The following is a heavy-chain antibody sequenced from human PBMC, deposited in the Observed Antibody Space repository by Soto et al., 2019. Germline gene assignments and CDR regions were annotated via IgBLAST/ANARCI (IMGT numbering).Heavy chain of an antibody. D-gene: IGHD3-10*01. J-gene: IGHJ4*02. CDR1: GFTFSSYG. CDR2: ISYDGSNK. V-gene: IGHV3-30*18. CDR3: AKDTVRGVIITAFDY. Sequence: GGSLRLSCAASGFTFSSYGMHWVRQAPGKGLEWVAVISYDGSNKYYADSVKGRFTISRDNSKNTLYLQMNSLRAEDTAVYYCAKDTVRGVIITAFDYWGQGTLVTVSS.